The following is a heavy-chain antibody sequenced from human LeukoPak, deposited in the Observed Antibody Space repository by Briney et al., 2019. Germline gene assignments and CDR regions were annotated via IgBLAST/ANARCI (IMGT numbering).Heavy chain of an antibody. CDR1: GFTFNTYS. CDR3: ARNNGMDV. Sequence: GGSLRLSCAASGFTFNTYSMNWVRQVPGRGPEWVANVNRDGSETYYLDSVKGRSTISKDNAKNSLYLQMNSLRAEDTALYHCARNNGMDVWGQGTTVIVSS. J-gene: IGHJ6*02. CDR2: VNRDGSET. V-gene: IGHV3-7*03.